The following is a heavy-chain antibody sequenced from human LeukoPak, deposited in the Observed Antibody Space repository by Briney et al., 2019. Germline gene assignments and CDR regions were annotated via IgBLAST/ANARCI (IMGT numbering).Heavy chain of an antibody. V-gene: IGHV1-18*01. J-gene: IGHJ4*02. CDR1: GYTFTSYG. Sequence: ASVKVSCKASGYTFTSYGISWVRQAPGQGLEWMGWISAYNGNTNYAQKLQSRVTMTTDTSTSTAYMELRSLRSDDTAVYYCARDTALYVIPAFDYWGQGTLVSVSS. D-gene: IGHD2-2*02. CDR2: ISAYNGNT. CDR3: ARDTALYVIPAFDY.